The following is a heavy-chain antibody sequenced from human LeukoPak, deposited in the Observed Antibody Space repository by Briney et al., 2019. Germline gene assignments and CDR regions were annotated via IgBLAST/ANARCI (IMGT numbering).Heavy chain of an antibody. CDR2: INPNSGGT. CDR3: ARALKQQLVPLGY. J-gene: IGHJ4*02. D-gene: IGHD6-13*01. Sequence: ASVKVSCKASGYTFTSYGISWVRQAPGQGLEWMGWINPNSGGTNYAQKFQGRVTMTRDTSISTAYMELSRLRSDDTAVYYCARALKQQLVPLGYWGQGTLVTVSS. V-gene: IGHV1-2*02. CDR1: GYTFTSYG.